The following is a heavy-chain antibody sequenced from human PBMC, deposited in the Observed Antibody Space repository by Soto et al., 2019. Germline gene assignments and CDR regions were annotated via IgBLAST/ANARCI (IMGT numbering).Heavy chain of an antibody. J-gene: IGHJ5*02. V-gene: IGHV4-4*07. Sequence: LSLTCTVSGGSISSYYWSWIRQPAGKGLEWIGRIYTSGSTNYNPSLKSRVTMSVDTSKNQFSLKLSSVTAADTAVYYCAREEQQLVSYNWFDPWGQGTLVTVSS. D-gene: IGHD6-13*01. CDR3: AREEQQLVSYNWFDP. CDR2: IYTSGST. CDR1: GGSISSYY.